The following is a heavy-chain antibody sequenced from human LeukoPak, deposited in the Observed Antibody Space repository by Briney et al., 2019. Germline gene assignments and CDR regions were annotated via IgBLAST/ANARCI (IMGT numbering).Heavy chain of an antibody. CDR3: ARRDAVSSRYDY. CDR2: IYPGASDT. J-gene: IGHJ4*02. V-gene: IGHV5-51*01. Sequence: GESLQISFQGSGCRFTSYWIGWVRPMPGKGVGWVGIIYPGASDTRYSPSFQGQVTISADKSISTAYLQWSSLKASDTAMYYCARRDAVSSRYDYWGQGTLVTVSS. CDR1: GCRFTSYW. D-gene: IGHD6-13*01.